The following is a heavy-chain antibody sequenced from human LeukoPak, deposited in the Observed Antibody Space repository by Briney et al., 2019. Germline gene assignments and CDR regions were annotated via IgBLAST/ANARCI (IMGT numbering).Heavy chain of an antibody. CDR2: IYYSGST. V-gene: IGHV4-59*01. Sequence: SETLSLTCAVSGGSISSYYWSWIRQPPGKGLEWIAYIYYSGSTHHNPSLKSRVTISVDTSKNQYSLKLSSVTAADTAVYYCARYVWGSYPTFEDYWGQGTLVTVSS. J-gene: IGHJ4*02. D-gene: IGHD3-16*02. CDR3: ARYVWGSYPTFEDY. CDR1: GGSISSYY.